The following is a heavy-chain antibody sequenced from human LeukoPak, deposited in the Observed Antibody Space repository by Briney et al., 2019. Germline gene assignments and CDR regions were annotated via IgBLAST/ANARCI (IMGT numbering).Heavy chain of an antibody. CDR2: INHSGST. CDR3: ARGPYVWGSYRYPYYFDY. D-gene: IGHD3-16*02. J-gene: IGHJ4*02. Sequence: PSETLSLTCTVSGGSISSYYWSWIRQPPGKGLEWIGEINHSGSTNYNPSLKSRVTISVDTSKNQFSLKLSSVTAADTAVYYCARGPYVWGSYRYPYYFDYWGQGTLVTVSS. V-gene: IGHV4-34*01. CDR1: GGSISSYY.